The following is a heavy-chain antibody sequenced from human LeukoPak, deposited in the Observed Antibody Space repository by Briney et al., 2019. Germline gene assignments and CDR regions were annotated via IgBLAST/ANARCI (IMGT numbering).Heavy chain of an antibody. CDR1: GGTFSSYA. V-gene: IGHV1-69*05. CDR3: ARGRRLWFGELLHNDAFDI. CDR2: IIPIFGTA. D-gene: IGHD3-10*01. J-gene: IGHJ3*02. Sequence: ASVKVSCKASGGTFSSYAISWVRQAPGQGLEWMGGIIPIFGTANYAQKFQGRVTMTRNTSISTAYMELSSLRSEDTAVYYCARGRRLWFGELLHNDAFDIWGQGTMVTVSS.